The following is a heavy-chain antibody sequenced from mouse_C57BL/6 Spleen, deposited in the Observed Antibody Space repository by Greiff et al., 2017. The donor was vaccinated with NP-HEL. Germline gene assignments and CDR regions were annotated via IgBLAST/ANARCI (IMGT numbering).Heavy chain of an antibody. Sequence: VQLVESGPELVKPGASVKISCKASGYAFSSSWMNWVKQRPGKGLEWIGRIYPGDGDTNYNGKFKGKATLTADKSSSTAYMQLSSLTSEDSAVYFCARSPLWYYFDYWGQGTTLTVSS. V-gene: IGHV1-82*01. CDR1: GYAFSSSW. D-gene: IGHD1-1*02. CDR2: IYPGDGDT. J-gene: IGHJ2*01. CDR3: ARSPLWYYFDY.